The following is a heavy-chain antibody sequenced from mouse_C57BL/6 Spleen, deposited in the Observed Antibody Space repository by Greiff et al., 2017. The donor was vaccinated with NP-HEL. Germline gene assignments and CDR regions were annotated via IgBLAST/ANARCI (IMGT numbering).Heavy chain of an antibody. J-gene: IGHJ1*03. V-gene: IGHV5-17*01. CDR3: ARRTSYYGSSYMGWYFDV. Sequence: EVKVEESGGGLVKPGGSLKLSCAASGFTFSDYGMHWVRQAPEKGLEWVAYISSGSSTIYYADTVKGRFTISRDNAKNTLFLQMTSLRSEDTAMYYGARRTSYYGSSYMGWYFDVWGTGTTVTVSS. CDR1: GFTFSDYG. D-gene: IGHD1-1*01. CDR2: ISSGSSTI.